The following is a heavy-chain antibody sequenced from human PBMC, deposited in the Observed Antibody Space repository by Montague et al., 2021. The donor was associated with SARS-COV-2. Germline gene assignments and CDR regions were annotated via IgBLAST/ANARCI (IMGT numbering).Heavy chain of an antibody. J-gene: IGHJ6*03. Sequence: SLRLSCAASGFTLSSYAMGWVRQAPGRGLEWVSAIGASGDNTYYAESVKGRFTISRDISKNTLYLQMNSLGAEDTALYYCAKDHFSGGSYGGSGDMGVWGKGTTVTVSS. D-gene: IGHD2-15*01. CDR2: IGASGDNT. V-gene: IGHV3-23*01. CDR1: GFTLSSYA. CDR3: AKDHFSGGSYGGSGDMGV.